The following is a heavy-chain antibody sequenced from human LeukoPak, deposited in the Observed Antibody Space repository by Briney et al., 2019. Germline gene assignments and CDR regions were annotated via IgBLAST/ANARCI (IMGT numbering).Heavy chain of an antibody. D-gene: IGHD2-15*01. CDR3: ARVVWVPVAAYMDV. J-gene: IGHJ6*03. CDR2: ISSSGSTI. Sequence: GWSLRLSCAASGFTFSSYEMNWVRQAPGKGLEGVSYISSSGSTIYYADSVKGRFTISRDNAKNSLYLQMNSLRAEDTAVYYCARVVWVPVAAYMDVWGKGTTVTVSS. CDR1: GFTFSSYE. V-gene: IGHV3-48*03.